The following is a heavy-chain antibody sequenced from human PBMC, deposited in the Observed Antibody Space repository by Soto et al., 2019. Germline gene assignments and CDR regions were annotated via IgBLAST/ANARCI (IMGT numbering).Heavy chain of an antibody. CDR3: ARQVDTAQFNDYFDC. CDR1: VVSVSSGSYY. Sequence: PSETLSLTCIFSVVSVSSGSYYCNWIRQPPWKGLEWIGYIYYSGSTNYNPSLKSRVTISLDTSKNQFSLKLSSVTAADAAVYYCARQVDTAQFNDYFDCWGQGALVTVS. D-gene: IGHD5-18*01. CDR2: IYYSGST. V-gene: IGHV4-61*01. J-gene: IGHJ4*02.